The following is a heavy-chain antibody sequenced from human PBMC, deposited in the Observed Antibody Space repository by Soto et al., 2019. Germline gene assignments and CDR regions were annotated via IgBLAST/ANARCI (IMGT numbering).Heavy chain of an antibody. CDR1: GYTFTSYG. CDR2: ISAYNGNT. CDR3: ARDGIAATTTLDY. V-gene: IGHV1-18*01. D-gene: IGHD6-13*01. J-gene: IGHJ4*02. Sequence: ASVKVSCKASGYTFTSYGISWVRQAPGQGLEWMGWISAYNGNTNYAQNLQGRVTVATDTSTSTAYMELRSLRSDDTAVYFCARDGIAATTTLDYWGQGTLVTVSS.